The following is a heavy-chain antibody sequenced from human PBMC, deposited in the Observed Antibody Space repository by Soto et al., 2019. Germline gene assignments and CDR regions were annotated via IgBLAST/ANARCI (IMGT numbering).Heavy chain of an antibody. CDR3: ARGGPYYDFWSGSLRFDY. J-gene: IGHJ4*02. CDR1: GGSISSGGYS. CDR2: IYHSGST. V-gene: IGHV4-30-2*01. Sequence: PSETLSLTCAVSGGSISSGGYSWSWIRQPPGKGLEWIGYIYHSGSTSYNPSLKSRVTISVDRSKNQFSLKLSSVTAADTAVYYCARGGPYYDFWSGSLRFDYWGQGTLVTVSS. D-gene: IGHD3-3*01.